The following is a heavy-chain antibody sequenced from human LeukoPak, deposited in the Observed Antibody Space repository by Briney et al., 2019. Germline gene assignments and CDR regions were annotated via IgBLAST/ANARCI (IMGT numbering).Heavy chain of an antibody. CDR3: ARALYYGSGPKGPGGKDYYFDY. CDR1: GYTFTSYD. V-gene: IGHV1-8*03. CDR2: MNSNSGNT. Sequence: ASVKVSCKASGYTFTSYDINWVRQATGQGLEWMGWMNSNSGNTGYAQKFQGRVTITRNTSISTAYMELSSLRSEDTAVYYCARALYYGSGPKGPGGKDYYFDYWGQGTLVTVSS. J-gene: IGHJ4*02. D-gene: IGHD3-10*01.